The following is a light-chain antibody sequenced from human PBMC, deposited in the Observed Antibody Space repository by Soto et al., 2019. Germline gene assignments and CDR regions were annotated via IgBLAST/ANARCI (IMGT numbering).Light chain of an antibody. CDR1: QSIGNS. Sequence: VLTQSPATLSLSPGERATLSCKASQSIGNSLGWFQQKPGQAPRLLIDDAFNRATGIPARFTGSGSGSDFTLTISSLEPEDFGVYYCRQRYNWPLTFGGGTKVDI. CDR2: DAF. CDR3: RQRYNWPLT. V-gene: IGKV3-11*01. J-gene: IGKJ4*01.